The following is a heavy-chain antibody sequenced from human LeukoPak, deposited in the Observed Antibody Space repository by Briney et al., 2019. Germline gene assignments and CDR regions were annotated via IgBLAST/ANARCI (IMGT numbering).Heavy chain of an antibody. CDR1: GGSISSSSYY. CDR3: AREPWGFSDV. V-gene: IGHV4-39*07. J-gene: IGHJ6*04. Sequence: SETLSLTCTVSGGSISSSSYYWGWIRQPPGKGLERIGSIYYSGSTYYNPSLKSRVTISVDTSKNQFSLKLSSVTAADTAVYYCAREPWGFSDVWGKGTTVTVSS. D-gene: IGHD7-27*01. CDR2: IYYSGST.